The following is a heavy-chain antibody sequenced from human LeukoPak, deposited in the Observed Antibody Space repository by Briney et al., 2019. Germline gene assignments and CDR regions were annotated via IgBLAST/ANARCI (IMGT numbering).Heavy chain of an antibody. CDR3: GRDDSGKSFES. CDR1: GYTFTDYY. D-gene: IGHD4-23*01. V-gene: IGHV1-2*02. CDR2: INPNTAGT. J-gene: IGHJ4*02. Sequence: ASVKVSCKASGYTFTDYYIHWVRQAPGQGLEWMGWINPNTAGTNYEQKFQGRVTMTRDTSISTVYMELSRLRSDDTAVFYCGRDDSGKSFESRGQGTLVTASS.